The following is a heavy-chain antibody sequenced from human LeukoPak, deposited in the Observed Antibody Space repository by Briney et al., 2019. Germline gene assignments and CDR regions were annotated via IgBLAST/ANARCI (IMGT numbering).Heavy chain of an antibody. CDR1: GFTFSSYW. CDR2: IKQDGSEK. J-gene: IGHJ6*03. V-gene: IGHV3-7*01. D-gene: IGHD2/OR15-2a*01. Sequence: GGSLRLSCAASGFTFSSYWMSWVRQAPGKGLEWVAIIKQDGSEKYYVASVKGRFTISRDNAKNSLYLQMNSLRAEDTAVYYCARSPFLGSYYMDVWGKGTMVTVSS. CDR3: ARSPFLGSYYMDV.